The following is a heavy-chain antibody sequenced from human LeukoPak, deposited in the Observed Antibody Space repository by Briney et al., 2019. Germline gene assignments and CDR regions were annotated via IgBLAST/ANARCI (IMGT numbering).Heavy chain of an antibody. CDR2: ISSTSTYT. D-gene: IGHD1-26*01. J-gene: IGHJ4*02. Sequence: GGSLRLSCAVSGFTFSDYYMSWVRQAPGKGLEWVSYISSTSTYTNYADSVKGRFTISRDNAKNSLYLQMNSLRAEDTAVYYCARREARIFDYWGQGALVTVSS. CDR3: ARREARIFDY. V-gene: IGHV3-11*03. CDR1: GFTFSDYY.